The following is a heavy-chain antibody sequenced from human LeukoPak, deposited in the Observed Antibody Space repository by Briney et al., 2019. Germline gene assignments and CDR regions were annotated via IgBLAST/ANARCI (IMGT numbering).Heavy chain of an antibody. CDR2: IYPGDSVT. D-gene: IGHD3-16*02. Sequence: GGSLKISCKGSGYSFTSYWIGWVRPMPGKGLEWMGIIYPGDSVTRYSPSFQGQVTISADKSISTAYLQWSSLKASDTAMYYCARLITFGGVIVTLDYWGQGTLVTVSS. CDR1: GYSFTSYW. CDR3: ARLITFGGVIVTLDY. J-gene: IGHJ4*02. V-gene: IGHV5-51*01.